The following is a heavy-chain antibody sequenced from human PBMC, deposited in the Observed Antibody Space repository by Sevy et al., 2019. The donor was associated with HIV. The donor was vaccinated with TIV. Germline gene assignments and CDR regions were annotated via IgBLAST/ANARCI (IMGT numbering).Heavy chain of an antibody. D-gene: IGHD3-22*01. V-gene: IGHV4-59*01. Sequence: SETLSLSCTVSGGSISSYYWSWIRQPPGKGLEWIGYIYYSGSTNYNPSLKSRVTISVDTSKNQISLKLSSVTAADTAVYYCARIPTTYYYDSSGYYPPQGWFDPWGQGTLVTVSS. CDR2: IYYSGST. J-gene: IGHJ5*02. CDR3: ARIPTTYYYDSSGYYPPQGWFDP. CDR1: GGSISSYY.